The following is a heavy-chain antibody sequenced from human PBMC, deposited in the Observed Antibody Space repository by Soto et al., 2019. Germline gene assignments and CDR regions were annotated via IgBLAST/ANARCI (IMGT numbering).Heavy chain of an antibody. J-gene: IGHJ4*02. D-gene: IGHD3-22*01. CDR3: ASGVYHSGGSPFYY. V-gene: IGHV3-72*01. Sequence: EVQLVESGGGLVQPGGSLRLSCAASGFTFRDHYMDWVRQAPGKGLEWVGRIRNKADSYTTEYAASVKGRFSISRDDSKNSLYLQMNSLKTEDTAVYFCASGVYHSGGSPFYYWGQGTLVTVSS. CDR2: IRNKADSYTT. CDR1: GFTFRDHY.